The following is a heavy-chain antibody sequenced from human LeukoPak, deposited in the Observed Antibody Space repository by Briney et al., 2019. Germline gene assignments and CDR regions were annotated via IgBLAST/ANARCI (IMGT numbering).Heavy chain of an antibody. D-gene: IGHD3-10*01. CDR3: ARDTSVGSGMQY. CDR2: IYHGGTT. CDR1: GGPLSTYT. J-gene: IGHJ4*02. Sequence: PSETLSLTCSVSGGPLSTYTWSWARQSPGKALEWIGYIYHGGTTNYSPSLKSRATISAHTARNQFSLRLRSVTAADTAIYYCARDTSVGSGMQYWGQGTLVSVSS. V-gene: IGHV4-59*01.